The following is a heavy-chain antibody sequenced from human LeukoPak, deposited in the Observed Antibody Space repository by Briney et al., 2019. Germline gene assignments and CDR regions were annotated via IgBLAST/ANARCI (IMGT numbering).Heavy chain of an antibody. CDR3: AKDREGGKKYQLLIRNAHFDY. V-gene: IGHV3-30*02. J-gene: IGHJ4*02. CDR1: GFTFSTYG. Sequence: GGSLRLSCGASGFTFSTYGMHWVRQAPGKGLEWVAFIRYDGSNKYYADSVKGRFTISRDNSKNTLYPQMNSLRAEDTAVYYCAKDREGGKKYQLLIRNAHFDYWGQGTLVTVSS. CDR2: IRYDGSNK. D-gene: IGHD2-2*01.